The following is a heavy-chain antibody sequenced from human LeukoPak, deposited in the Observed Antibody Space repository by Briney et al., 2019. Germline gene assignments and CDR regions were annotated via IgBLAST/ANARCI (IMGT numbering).Heavy chain of an antibody. Sequence: GGSLRLSCAASGFTVSSNYMSWVRQAPGKGLEWVSVIYSGGTTHYADSVKGRFTISRDNSKNTLYLQMNSLRAEDTAVYYCARGWGIAAAGNNWFDPWGQGTLVTVSS. CDR3: ARGWGIAAAGNNWFDP. D-gene: IGHD6-13*01. CDR2: IYSGGTT. J-gene: IGHJ5*02. V-gene: IGHV3-53*01. CDR1: GFTVSSNY.